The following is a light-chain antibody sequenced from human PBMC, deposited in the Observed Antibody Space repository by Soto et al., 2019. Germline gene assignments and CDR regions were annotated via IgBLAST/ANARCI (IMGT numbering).Light chain of an antibody. V-gene: IGKV3-15*01. Sequence: EIVMTQSPATLSVSPWGRATLSCRASQSVRSNLAWYQQKPGQAPRLLIYAASTRATGIPARFSGSGSGTEFTLTISSLQSEDFAIYYCQQYNKWPQTFGQGTKVDIK. CDR1: QSVRSN. J-gene: IGKJ1*01. CDR3: QQYNKWPQT. CDR2: AAS.